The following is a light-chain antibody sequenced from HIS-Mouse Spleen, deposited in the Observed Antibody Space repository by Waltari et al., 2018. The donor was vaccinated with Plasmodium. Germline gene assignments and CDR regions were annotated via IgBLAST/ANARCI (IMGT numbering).Light chain of an antibody. Sequence: SYELTQPPSVSVSPGQTARITCSGDALPTKYAYCYQQKSGQAPVLVIYEDSKRPSGIPERCSGSSSGTMATLTISGAQVEDEADYYCYSTDSSGNHRVFGGGTKLTVL. CDR2: EDS. J-gene: IGLJ3*02. V-gene: IGLV3-10*01. CDR1: ALPTKY. CDR3: YSTDSSGNHRV.